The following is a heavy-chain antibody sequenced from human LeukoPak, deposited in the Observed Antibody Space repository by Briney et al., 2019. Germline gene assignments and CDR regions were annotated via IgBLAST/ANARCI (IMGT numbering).Heavy chain of an antibody. V-gene: IGHV3-23*01. J-gene: IGHJ4*02. D-gene: IGHD6-13*01. Sequence: PGGSLRLSCAASGFTFSNYAMCWVRQAPGKGLEWVSAISGSADTTYYAHFLNGRFTISRDSSKNTLYLQMNSLRAEDTAVYYCAKDDSNWSSYSFDYWGQGTLVTVSS. CDR1: GFTFSNYA. CDR2: ISGSADTT. CDR3: AKDDSNWSSYSFDY.